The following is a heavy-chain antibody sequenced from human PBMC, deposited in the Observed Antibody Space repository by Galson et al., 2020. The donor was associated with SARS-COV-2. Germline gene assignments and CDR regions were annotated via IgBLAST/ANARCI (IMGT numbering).Heavy chain of an antibody. CDR3: ALGNDYTWET. CDR1: GDSVINNW. D-gene: IGHD5-12*01. J-gene: IGHJ4*02. Sequence: SQTLSLTSAVSGDSVINNWWSWVRQPPEKGLEWIGEIHHSGTTNYNPSLRSRVSMSLDTSKNQFSLQLTSVTAADTAVYYCALGNDYTWETWGPGTLVTVSS. V-gene: IGHV4-4*02. CDR2: IHHSGTT.